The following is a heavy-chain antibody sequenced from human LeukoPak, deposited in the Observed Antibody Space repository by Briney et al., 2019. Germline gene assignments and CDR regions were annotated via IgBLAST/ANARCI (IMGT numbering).Heavy chain of an antibody. CDR3: ARLYDSSGYYSGY. V-gene: IGHV5-51*01. CDR1: GSIFISYW. J-gene: IGHJ4*02. D-gene: IGHD3-22*01. CDR2: IYPGDSDT. Sequence: AGESLQISCKGSGSIFISYWIGWGRQVPGKGLEWMGIIYPGDSDTRYSPSFQGQVTISADKSISTAYLQWSSLKASDTAMYYCARLYDSSGYYSGYWGQGTLVTVSS.